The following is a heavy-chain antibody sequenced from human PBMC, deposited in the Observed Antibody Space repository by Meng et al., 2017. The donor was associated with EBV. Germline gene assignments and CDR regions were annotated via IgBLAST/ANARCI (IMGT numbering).Heavy chain of an antibody. CDR1: ASTFSSYC. Sequence: PPSSVPLSCLPSASTFSSYCLLCFRPPPRPRLHWLGLLRAFPGNKNYAQKIQGRVTMNTDTSTSTAYMGLRSLRSDDTAVYYCARDGRLYDTPSPFDYWGQGTLVTVSS. CDR2: LRAFPGNK. J-gene: IGHJ4*02. CDR3: ARDGRLYDTPSPFDY. D-gene: IGHD3-22*01. V-gene: IGHV1-18*01.